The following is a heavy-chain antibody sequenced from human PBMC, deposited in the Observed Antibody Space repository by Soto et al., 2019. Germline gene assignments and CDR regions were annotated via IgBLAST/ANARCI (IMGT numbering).Heavy chain of an antibody. CDR3: ARDYVGGDYDFSESLFDY. CDR1: GYTFTSYG. Sequence: QVQLVQSGAEVKKPGASVKVSCKASGYTFTSYGISWVRQAPGQGLEWMGWISAYNGNTNYAQKLQGRVTMTTDTSTSKAYMELRSLRSDDTAVYYCARDYVGGDYDFSESLFDYWGQGTLVTVSS. V-gene: IGHV1-18*01. J-gene: IGHJ4*02. D-gene: IGHD3-3*01. CDR2: ISAYNGNT.